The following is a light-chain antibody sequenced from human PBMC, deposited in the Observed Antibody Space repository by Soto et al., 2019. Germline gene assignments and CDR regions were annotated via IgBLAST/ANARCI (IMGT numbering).Light chain of an antibody. V-gene: IGKV3-11*01. CDR3: QQRSIWPPT. CDR1: QSVISY. J-gene: IGKJ5*01. Sequence: EIVLTQSPATLSLSPGERATLSCRASQSVISYLAWYHQKAGQAPRLLIYDASNRATDIPARFSGSGSGTDFNLTISSLEPEDFAVYYCQQRSIWPPTFGQGTRLQTK. CDR2: DAS.